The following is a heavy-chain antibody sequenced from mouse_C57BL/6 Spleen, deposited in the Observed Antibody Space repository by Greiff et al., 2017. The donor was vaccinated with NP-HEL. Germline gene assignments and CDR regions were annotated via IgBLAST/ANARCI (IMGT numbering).Heavy chain of an antibody. V-gene: IGHV1-82*01. D-gene: IGHD1-1*01. CDR1: GYAFSSSW. J-gene: IGHJ3*01. Sequence: QVQLQQSGPELVKPGASVKISCKASGYAFSSSWMNWVKQRPGKGLEWIGRIYPGDGATNYNGKFKGKATLTADKASSTAYMQLSSLTSEDSAVYFCALSEYYYYEGWFAYWGQGTLVTVSA. CDR3: ALSEYYYYEGWFAY. CDR2: IYPGDGAT.